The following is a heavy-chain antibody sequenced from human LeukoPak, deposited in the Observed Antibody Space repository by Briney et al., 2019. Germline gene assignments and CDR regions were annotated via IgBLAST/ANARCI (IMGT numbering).Heavy chain of an antibody. CDR1: GVSFDDYY. D-gene: IGHD4-17*01. V-gene: IGHV4-34*01. CDR2: INHSGYT. Sequence: SETLSLTCAVSGVSFDDYYWSWVRQTPGKGLEWIGEINHSGYTNDSPSLKSRVTLSIDTSRKQFSLNLRSVTVADAGIYYCTRMTTGRDYWGQGTLVTVSS. CDR3: TRMTTGRDY. J-gene: IGHJ4*02.